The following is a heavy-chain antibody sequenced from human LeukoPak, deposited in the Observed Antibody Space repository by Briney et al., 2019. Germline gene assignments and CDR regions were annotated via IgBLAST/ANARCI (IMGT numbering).Heavy chain of an antibody. CDR1: GFTFSAYG. CDR2: ISGSGGTT. D-gene: IGHD3-22*01. J-gene: IGHJ4*02. CDR3: ARLTYYYDSSGYALDY. Sequence: GGSLRLSCAASGFTFSAYGMNWVRQAPGKGLEWVSAISGSGGTTYYADSVKGRFTISRDNAKNSLYLQMNSLRAEDTAVYYCARLTYYYDSSGYALDYWGQGTLVTVSS. V-gene: IGHV3-23*01.